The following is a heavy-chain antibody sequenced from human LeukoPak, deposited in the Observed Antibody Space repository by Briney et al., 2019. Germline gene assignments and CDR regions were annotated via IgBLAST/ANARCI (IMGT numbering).Heavy chain of an antibody. J-gene: IGHJ6*02. CDR2: INLNSGDT. CDR1: GYSFTGYF. V-gene: IGHV1-2*02. CDR3: ARRFYYAMDV. Sequence: ASVKVSCTASGYSFTGYFMQWVRQAPGQGLEWMGWINLNSGDTNYAQKFQGRVTMTRDTSISTAYMELSRLRSDDAAVYYCARRFYYAMDVWGQGTTVTVSS. D-gene: IGHD3-16*01.